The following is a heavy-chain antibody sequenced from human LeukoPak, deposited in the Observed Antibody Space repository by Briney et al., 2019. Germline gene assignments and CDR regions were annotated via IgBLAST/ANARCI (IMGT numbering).Heavy chain of an antibody. CDR1: GGSISSGGYY. D-gene: IGHD3-10*01. CDR3: ARRYYYGSGSYLYYFDY. CDR2: IYHSGST. Sequence: SETLSLTCTVSGGSISSGGYYWSWIRQPPGKGLEWIGYIYHSGSTYYNPSLKSRVTISVDTSKNQFSLKLSSMTAADTAVYYCARRYYYGSGSYLYYFDYWGQGTLVTVSS. V-gene: IGHV4-30-2*02. J-gene: IGHJ4*02.